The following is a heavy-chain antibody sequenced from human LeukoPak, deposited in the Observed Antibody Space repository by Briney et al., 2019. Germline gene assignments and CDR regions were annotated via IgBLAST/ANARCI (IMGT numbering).Heavy chain of an antibody. CDR1: GGSISSGDYY. CDR3: ARDTRYSSGLNWFDP. CDR2: IYYSGST. Sequence: SETLSLTCTVSGGSISSGDYYWSWIRQPPGKGLEWIGYIYYSGSTYYNPSLKSRVTISVDTSKNQFSLKLSSVTAADTAVYYCARDTRYSSGLNWFDPWGQGTLVTVSS. D-gene: IGHD6-19*01. J-gene: IGHJ5*02. V-gene: IGHV4-30-4*08.